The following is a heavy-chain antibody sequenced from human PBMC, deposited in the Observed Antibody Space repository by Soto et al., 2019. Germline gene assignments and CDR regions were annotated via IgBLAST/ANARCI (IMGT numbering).Heavy chain of an antibody. D-gene: IGHD6-19*01. J-gene: IGHJ4*02. CDR3: ARGWDANS. Sequence: QVQMQESGPGLVKPSETLSLNCTVFGASVSNGNHYWTWIRQPPGKGLEFIVYIYHSAITKYNPSLRSRVTISADTSRNQFSLKLTSVTAADTAVYYCARGWDANSWGQGTLVTVSS. CDR1: GASVSNGNHY. CDR2: IYHSAIT. V-gene: IGHV4-61*01.